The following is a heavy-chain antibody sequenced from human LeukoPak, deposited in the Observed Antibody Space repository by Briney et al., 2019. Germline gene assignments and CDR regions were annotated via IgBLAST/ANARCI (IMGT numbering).Heavy chain of an antibody. V-gene: IGHV4-31*03. CDR1: GGSISSGGYY. J-gene: IGHJ4*02. Sequence: SETLSLTCTVSGGSISSGGYYWSWIRQHPGKGLEWIGYIYYSGSTYYNPSLKSRVTISVDTSKNQFSLKLSSVTAADTAVYYRAKQILEWLMNSDFDYWGQGTLVTVSS. CDR2: IYYSGST. D-gene: IGHD3-3*01. CDR3: AKQILEWLMNSDFDY.